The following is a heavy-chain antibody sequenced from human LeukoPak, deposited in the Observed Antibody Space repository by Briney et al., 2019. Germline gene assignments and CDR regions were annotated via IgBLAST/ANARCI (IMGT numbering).Heavy chain of an antibody. D-gene: IGHD6-19*01. CDR3: AKGGSSGWYGAFDI. V-gene: IGHV3-9*01. CDR2: ISWNSGSI. CDR1: GFTFDDYA. Sequence: PGGSLRLSCAASGFTFDDYAMHWVRQAPGKGLEWVSGISWNSGSIGYADSVKGRFTISRDNSKNTLYLQMNSLRAEDTAVYYCAKGGSSGWYGAFDIWGQGTMVTVSS. J-gene: IGHJ3*02.